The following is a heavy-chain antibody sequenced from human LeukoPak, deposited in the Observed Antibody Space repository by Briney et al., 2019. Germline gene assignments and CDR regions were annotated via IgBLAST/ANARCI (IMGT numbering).Heavy chain of an antibody. V-gene: IGHV1-24*01. D-gene: IGHD2-2*01. Sequence: GASVKVSCKVSGYTLTELSMHWVRQAPGKGLEWMGGFDPEDGETIYAQKFQGRVTMTEDTSTDTAYMELSSLRSEDTAVYYCARGRDCSSTSCFPYYYYYYMDVWGKGTTVTVSS. CDR1: GYTLTELS. CDR3: ARGRDCSSTSCFPYYYYYYMDV. CDR2: FDPEDGET. J-gene: IGHJ6*03.